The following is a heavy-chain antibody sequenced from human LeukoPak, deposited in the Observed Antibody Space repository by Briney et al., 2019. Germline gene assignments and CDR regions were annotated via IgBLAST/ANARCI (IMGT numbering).Heavy chain of an antibody. CDR3: AKVRYNYGPLDDY. CDR2: ITRTGSNT. J-gene: IGHJ4*02. CDR1: GFTISSSA. D-gene: IGHD5-18*01. Sequence: GGSLRLSCAATGFTISSSATTWVRQAPGKGLDWVSTITRTGSNTFYADSVKGRFTISRDNSNNTLYLQMNSLRAEDTAVYYCAKVRYNYGPLDDYWGQGTLVTVSS. V-gene: IGHV3-23*01.